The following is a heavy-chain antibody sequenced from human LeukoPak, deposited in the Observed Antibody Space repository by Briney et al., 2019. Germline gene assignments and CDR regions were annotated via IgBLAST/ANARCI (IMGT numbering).Heavy chain of an antibody. CDR3: AREEGITAARSFDY. D-gene: IGHD6-13*01. CDR2: VYPSGST. CDR1: GGSISSHY. Sequence: SETLSLTCTVSGGSISSHYWSWIRQPAGKGLEWIGRVYPSGSTNYNPSLKSRVAMSVDTSKSQFSLNLSSVTAADTAVYYCAREEGITAARSFDYWGQGTLVTVSS. J-gene: IGHJ4*02. V-gene: IGHV4-4*07.